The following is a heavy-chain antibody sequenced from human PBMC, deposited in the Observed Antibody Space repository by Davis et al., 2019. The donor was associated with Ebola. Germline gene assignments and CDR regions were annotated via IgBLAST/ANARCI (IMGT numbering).Heavy chain of an antibody. Sequence: MPSETLSLTCTVSGGSISSGGYYWSWIRQHPGKGLEWIGYIYYSGSTYYNPSLKSRVTISVDTSKNQFSLKLSSVTAADTAVYYCARDLGLAAAGRGFDPWGQGTLVTVSS. CDR3: ARDLGLAAAGRGFDP. CDR1: GGSISSGGYY. V-gene: IGHV4-31*03. CDR2: IYYSGST. D-gene: IGHD6-13*01. J-gene: IGHJ5*02.